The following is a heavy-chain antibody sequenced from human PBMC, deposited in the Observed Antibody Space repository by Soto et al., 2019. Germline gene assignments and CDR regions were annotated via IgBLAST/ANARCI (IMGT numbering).Heavy chain of an antibody. D-gene: IGHD3-22*01. Sequence: PSETLSLTCTVSGGSISSYYWSWIRQPPGKGLEWIGYIYYSGSTNYNPSLKSRVTISVDTSKNQFSLKLSSVTAADTAVYYCARGDGGGYYLADYYYGMDVWGQGTTVTV. CDR2: IYYSGST. J-gene: IGHJ6*02. V-gene: IGHV4-59*01. CDR1: GGSISSYY. CDR3: ARGDGGGYYLADYYYGMDV.